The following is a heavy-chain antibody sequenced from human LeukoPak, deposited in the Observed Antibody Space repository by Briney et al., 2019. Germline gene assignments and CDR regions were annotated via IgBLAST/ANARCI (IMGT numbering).Heavy chain of an antibody. J-gene: IGHJ3*02. CDR3: ARECLEIEGPGGAFDI. CDR2: INPNSGGT. D-gene: IGHD2-21*01. CDR1: GYTFTGYY. V-gene: IGHV1-2*02. Sequence: ASVKVSCKASGYTFTGYYMHWVRQAPGQGLEWMGWINPNSGGTNYAQKFQGRVTMTRDTSISTAYMELSRLRSDDTAVYYCARECLEIEGPGGAFDIWGQGTMVTVSS.